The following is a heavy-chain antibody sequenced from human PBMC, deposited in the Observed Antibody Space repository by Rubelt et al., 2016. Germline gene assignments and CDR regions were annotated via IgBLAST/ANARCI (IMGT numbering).Heavy chain of an antibody. CDR1: GGSISSSNW. D-gene: IGHD1/OR15-1a*01. CDR2: INHSGIN. V-gene: IGHV4-4*02. CDR3: ARGERTLSHFDL. Sequence: QLQLQESGPGLVKPSETLSLTCTVSGGSISSSNWWSWVRQPPGKGLEWIGEINHSGINTYNPSLKIRVTRSVDTSKNQFTLKMSSVTAADTAVYFCARGERTLSHFDLWGRGTLVTVSS. J-gene: IGHJ2*01.